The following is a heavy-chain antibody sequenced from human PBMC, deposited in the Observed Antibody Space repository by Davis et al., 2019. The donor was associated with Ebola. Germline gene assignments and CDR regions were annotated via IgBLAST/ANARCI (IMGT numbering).Heavy chain of an antibody. CDR1: GYTFTSYD. CDR3: ARMYSSSSKVDY. Sequence: ASAQVSCKASGYTFTSYDINWVRQATGQGLEWMGWMNPNSGNTGYAQKFQGRVTITRDTSASTAYMELSSLRSEDTAVYYCARMYSSSSKVDYWGQGTLVTVSS. V-gene: IGHV1-8*01. J-gene: IGHJ4*02. D-gene: IGHD6-6*01. CDR2: MNPNSGNT.